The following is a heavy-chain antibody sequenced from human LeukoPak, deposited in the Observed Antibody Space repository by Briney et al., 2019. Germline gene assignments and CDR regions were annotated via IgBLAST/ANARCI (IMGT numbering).Heavy chain of an antibody. CDR1: GGSISSYY. CDR2: IYYSGST. V-gene: IGHV4-59*08. Sequence: SETLSLTCTVSGGSISSYYWSWIRQPPGKGLEWIGYIYYSGSTNYNPSFKSRVTISVDTSKNQFSLKLSSVTAADTAVYYCARGSQVDDFWSGYRAPLDYWGQGTLVTVSS. D-gene: IGHD3-3*01. J-gene: IGHJ4*02. CDR3: ARGSQVDDFWSGYRAPLDY.